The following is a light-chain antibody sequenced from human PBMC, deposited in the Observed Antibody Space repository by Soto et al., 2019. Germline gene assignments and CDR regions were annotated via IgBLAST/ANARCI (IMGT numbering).Light chain of an antibody. J-gene: IGLJ2*01. CDR1: SSNIGAGYD. CDR2: GNS. V-gene: IGLV1-40*01. Sequence: QSVLTQPPSVSGAPGQRVTISCTGSSSNIGAGYDVHWYQHLPGTVPKLLIYGNSIRPSGVPDRFSGSKSGTSASLAITGLQAEDEADYYCQSYDTSLSAVIFGGGTKVTVL. CDR3: QSYDTSLSAVI.